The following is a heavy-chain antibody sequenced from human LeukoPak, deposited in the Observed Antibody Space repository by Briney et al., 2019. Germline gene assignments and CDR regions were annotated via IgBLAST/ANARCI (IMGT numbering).Heavy chain of an antibody. D-gene: IGHD5-18*01. V-gene: IGHV5-51*01. CDR2: IYPGDSDT. Sequence: KPGESLKISCKGSGYSFTSYWIGWVRQMPGKGLEWMGIIYPGDSDTRYSPSFQGQVTISADKSISTAYLQWSSLKASDTAMYYCARSVAMGHYYYYGMDVWGQGTTVTVSS. CDR3: ARSVAMGHYYYYGMDV. J-gene: IGHJ6*02. CDR1: GYSFTSYW.